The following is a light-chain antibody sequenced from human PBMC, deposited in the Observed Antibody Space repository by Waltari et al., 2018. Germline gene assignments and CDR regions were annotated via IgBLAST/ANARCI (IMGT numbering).Light chain of an antibody. CDR2: STN. V-gene: IGLV8-61*01. CDR1: SGSVSTSYY. Sequence: QTVVTQEPSFSVSPGGTVTLTCGLRSGSVSTSYYTSWYQQTPGQAPRPLIYSTNTRSSGVPDRFSGSILGNNAALTITGAQADDESDYYCVLYMGGGILFGGGTKLTVL. CDR3: VLYMGGGIL. J-gene: IGLJ3*02.